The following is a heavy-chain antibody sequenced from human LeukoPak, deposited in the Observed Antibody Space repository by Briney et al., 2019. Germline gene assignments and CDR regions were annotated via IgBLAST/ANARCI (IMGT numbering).Heavy chain of an antibody. D-gene: IGHD2-2*03. CDR1: GFTFGDYS. CDR2: IRSKEYGGTI. CDR3: SRDGGIGYPGTWRGGLYNFDS. J-gene: IGHJ4*02. Sequence: GGSLRLSCTISGFTFGDYSMTWFRQAPGKGREWVGFIRSKEYGGTIEYAASVKGRFTIERDDSRTIANLQMNSLKIEDTASYYCSRDGGIGYPGTWRGGLYNFDSWGQGTLVTVSS. V-gene: IGHV3-49*03.